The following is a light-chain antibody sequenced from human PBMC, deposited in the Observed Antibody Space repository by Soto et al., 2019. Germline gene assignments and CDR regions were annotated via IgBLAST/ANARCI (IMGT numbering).Light chain of an antibody. CDR2: GPS. CDR1: QSVSSN. J-gene: IGKJ1*01. Sequence: EIVMTQSPATLSVSPGERATLSCRASQSVSSNLAWYQQKPGQAPSLLIYGPSTRATGIPARFSGSGSGTEFTLTVSSLQSEDFADYYCQQYNNWPPMAFGQGTKVEIK. V-gene: IGKV3-15*01. CDR3: QQYNNWPPMA.